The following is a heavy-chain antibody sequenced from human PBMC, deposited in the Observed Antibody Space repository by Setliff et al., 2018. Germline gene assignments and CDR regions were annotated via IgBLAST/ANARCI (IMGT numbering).Heavy chain of an antibody. CDR3: ARGAYDRGPSRGAFDL. Sequence: SETLSLTCTVSGGSISDYYWSWIRQPPGKGLEWIGNIYNTGSTSYNPSLKSRITKSVDTSKNQFSLKLSSVTAADTAVYYCARGAYDRGPSRGAFDLWGQGTMVTVSS. CDR2: IYNTGST. CDR1: GGSISDYY. J-gene: IGHJ3*01. V-gene: IGHV4-59*01. D-gene: IGHD3-22*01.